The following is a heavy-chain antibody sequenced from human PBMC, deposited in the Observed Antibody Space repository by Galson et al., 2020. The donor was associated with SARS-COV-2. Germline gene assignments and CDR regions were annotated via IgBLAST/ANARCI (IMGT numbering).Heavy chain of an antibody. Sequence: GESLKISCADSGFTFSSYSMNWVRQAPGKGLEWVSSISSSSSYIYYADSVKGRFTISRDNAKNSLYLQMNSLRAEDTAVYYCARDRRYYGSGSYSNGMDVWGQGTTVTVAS. V-gene: IGHV3-21*01. CDR1: GFTFSSYS. J-gene: IGHJ6*02. CDR2: ISSSSSYI. D-gene: IGHD3-10*01. CDR3: ARDRRYYGSGSYSNGMDV.